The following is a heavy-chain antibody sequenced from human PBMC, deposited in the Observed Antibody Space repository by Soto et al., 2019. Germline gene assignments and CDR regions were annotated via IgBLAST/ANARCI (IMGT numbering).Heavy chain of an antibody. Sequence: GGSLGLSCTDSGFTLSDHYIDWVRQAPGKGLEWVGRSRDKPQGYSTAYAASVKGRFTTSRDESKNSAYLQMNSLKTEDTAVYYCVRATYFSDSSGYTRCLDYWGQGTLVTVSS. CDR2: SRDKPQGYST. V-gene: IGHV3-72*01. J-gene: IGHJ4*02. CDR3: VRATYFSDSSGYTRCLDY. CDR1: GFTLSDHY. D-gene: IGHD3-22*01.